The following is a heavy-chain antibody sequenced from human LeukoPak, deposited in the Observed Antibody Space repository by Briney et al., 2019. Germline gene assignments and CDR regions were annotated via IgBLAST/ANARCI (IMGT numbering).Heavy chain of an antibody. CDR1: GFTFRTYS. J-gene: IGHJ4*02. V-gene: IGHV3-30*03. Sequence: GRSLRLSCAASGFTFRTYSIHWVRQAPGKGLEWVTVVSADGRTQLYSDSVKGRFTVSRDNSLNTLHLQMNSLKAEDTAVYYCAREFGHNRWYFDYWGQGALVTVSS. CDR3: AREFGHNRWYFDY. D-gene: IGHD5-24*01. CDR2: VSADGRTQ.